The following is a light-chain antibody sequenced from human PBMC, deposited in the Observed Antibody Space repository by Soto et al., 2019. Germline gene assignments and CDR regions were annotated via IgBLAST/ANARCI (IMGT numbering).Light chain of an antibody. Sequence: QSALTQPASVSGSPGQSITISCTGTSSDVGGYNFVSWYQQHPGKAPELMIYDVSNRPSGVSNRFSGSKSGKTASLTISGLQAEDEADYYCSSYTNTNTRVLFGGGTKLTVL. CDR1: SSDVGGYNF. J-gene: IGLJ2*01. CDR2: DVS. V-gene: IGLV2-14*01. CDR3: SSYTNTNTRVL.